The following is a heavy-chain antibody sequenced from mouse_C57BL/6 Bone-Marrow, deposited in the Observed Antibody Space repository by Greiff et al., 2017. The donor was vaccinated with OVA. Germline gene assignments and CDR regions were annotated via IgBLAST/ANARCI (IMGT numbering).Heavy chain of an antibody. J-gene: IGHJ3*01. D-gene: IGHD1-1*01. CDR3: ASLYYGSSFAY. CDR2: INYDGSST. CDR1: GFTFSDYY. Sequence: EVKLMESEGGLVQPGSSMKLSCTASGFTFSDYYMAWVRQVPEKGLEWVANINYDGSSTYYLDSLKSRFIISRDNAKNILYLQMSSLKSEDTATYYCASLYYGSSFAYWGQGTLVTVSA. V-gene: IGHV5-16*01.